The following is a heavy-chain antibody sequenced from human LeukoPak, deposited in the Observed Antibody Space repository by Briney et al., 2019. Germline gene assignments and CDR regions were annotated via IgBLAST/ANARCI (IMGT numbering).Heavy chain of an antibody. Sequence: GGSLRLSCAASGFTFSSYGMHWVRQAPGKGLEWVAVISYDGSNKYYADSVKGRFTISRDNSKNTLYLQMNSLRAEDTAVYDCAKDYGAAAGTRLDAFDIWGQGTMVTVSS. CDR1: GFTFSSYG. J-gene: IGHJ3*02. CDR3: AKDYGAAAGTRLDAFDI. CDR2: ISYDGSNK. D-gene: IGHD6-13*01. V-gene: IGHV3-30*18.